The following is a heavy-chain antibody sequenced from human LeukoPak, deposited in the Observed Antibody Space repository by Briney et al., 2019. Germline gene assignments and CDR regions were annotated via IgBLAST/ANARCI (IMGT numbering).Heavy chain of an antibody. J-gene: IGHJ4*02. CDR2: ISGSGGST. D-gene: IGHD2-15*01. CDR3: ASTPVVVAAILN. Sequence: GSLRLSCAASGFPFSSYAMSWVRQAPGKGLEWVSAISGSGGSTYYADSVKGRFTISRDNSKNTLYLQMNSLRAEDTAVYYCASTPVVVAAILNWGQGTLVTVSS. V-gene: IGHV3-23*01. CDR1: GFPFSSYA.